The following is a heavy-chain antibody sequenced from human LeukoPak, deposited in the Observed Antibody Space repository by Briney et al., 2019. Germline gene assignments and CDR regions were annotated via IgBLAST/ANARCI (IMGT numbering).Heavy chain of an antibody. Sequence: GESLKISCKGSGYSFTSYWIGWVRQMPGKGLEGMGIIYPGDSDTRYSPSFQGQVTISADKSISTAYLQWSSLKASDTAMYYCATRYYDILTGYHDAFDIWGQGTMVTVSS. D-gene: IGHD3-9*01. CDR1: GYSFTSYW. CDR2: IYPGDSDT. J-gene: IGHJ3*02. V-gene: IGHV5-51*01. CDR3: ATRYYDILTGYHDAFDI.